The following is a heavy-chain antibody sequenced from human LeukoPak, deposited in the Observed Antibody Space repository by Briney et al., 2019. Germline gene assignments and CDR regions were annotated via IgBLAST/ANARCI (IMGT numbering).Heavy chain of an antibody. CDR2: IYTSGST. CDR1: GGSISSGSYD. D-gene: IGHD5-18*01. Sequence: PSETLSLTCTVSGGSISSGSYDWSWIRQPAGKGLEWIGRIYTSGSTNYNPSLKSRVTISVDTSKNQFSLKLSSVTAADTAVYYCAGDLGGYSYGHDYWGQGTLVTVSS. CDR3: AGDLGGYSYGHDY. J-gene: IGHJ4*02. V-gene: IGHV4-61*02.